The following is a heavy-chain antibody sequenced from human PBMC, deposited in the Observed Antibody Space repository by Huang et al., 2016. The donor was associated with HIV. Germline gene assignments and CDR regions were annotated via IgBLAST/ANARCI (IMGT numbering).Heavy chain of an antibody. CDR3: AAGYDTYYDI. CDR1: GYTLTELS. D-gene: IGHD2-21*01. CDR2: FAPEHGET. J-gene: IGHJ3*02. V-gene: IGHV1-24*01. Sequence: QVQLVQSGAEVKKPGASVKVSCKVSGYTLTELSIHWVRQAPGKGLEWMGGFAPEHGETIYAQNCQGRVTMTEDTSTDTAYMELHSLRPEDMAVYYCAAGYDTYYDIWGQGTMVSASS.